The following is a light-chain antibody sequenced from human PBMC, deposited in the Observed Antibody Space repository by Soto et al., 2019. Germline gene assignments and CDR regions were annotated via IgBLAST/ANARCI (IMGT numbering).Light chain of an antibody. V-gene: IGLV2-8*01. CDR1: SSDVGAYNY. Sequence: QSALTQPPSASGSPGQSVTISCTGTSSDVGAYNYVSWYQQYPGKAPKLMIYEVTKRPSGVPDRFSGSKSANTASLPVSGLQAEDEADYYCTSYVGNDIWVFGGGTEVAV. CDR2: EVT. CDR3: TSYVGNDIWV. J-gene: IGLJ3*02.